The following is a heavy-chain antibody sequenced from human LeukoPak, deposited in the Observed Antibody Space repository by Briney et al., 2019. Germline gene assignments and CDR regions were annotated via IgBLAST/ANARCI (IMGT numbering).Heavy chain of an antibody. CDR3: ARGNYDILTGYYWSPYFDY. Sequence: PSETLPLXCTVSGGSISSYYWSWLRQPPGKGLEWVGYIYYSGSTNYNPSLKSRVTISVDTSKNQFSLKLSSVTASDTAVYYCARGNYDILTGYYWSPYFDYWGQGTLVTVSS. J-gene: IGHJ4*02. V-gene: IGHV4-59*01. CDR1: GGSISSYY. D-gene: IGHD3-9*01. CDR2: IYYSGST.